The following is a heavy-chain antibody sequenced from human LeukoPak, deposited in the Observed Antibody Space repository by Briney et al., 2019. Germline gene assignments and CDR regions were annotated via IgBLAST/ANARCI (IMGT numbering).Heavy chain of an antibody. V-gene: IGHV3-23*01. CDR2: ISGSGGST. Sequence: GGSLRLSCAASGFTFSSYAMSWVRQAPGKGQEWVSAISGSGGSTYYADSVTGRFTISRDNSKNTLYLQMNSLRAEDTAVYYCAKDRFGHYYGSGSAMDVWGKGTTVTVSS. CDR1: GFTFSSYA. CDR3: AKDRFGHYYGSGSAMDV. J-gene: IGHJ6*03. D-gene: IGHD3-10*01.